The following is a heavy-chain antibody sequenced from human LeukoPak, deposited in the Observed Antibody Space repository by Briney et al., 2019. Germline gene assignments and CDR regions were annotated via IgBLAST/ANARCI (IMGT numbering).Heavy chain of an antibody. D-gene: IGHD6-13*01. Sequence: ASVKVSCKASGYTFTSYDINWVRQATGQGLEWMGWMNPNSGNTGYAQKFQGRVTMTRNTSISTAYMELSSLRSEDTAVYHCARGKSFRHSRPIDPWGQGTLVTVSS. V-gene: IGHV1-8*01. CDR3: ARGKSFRHSRPIDP. CDR1: GYTFTSYD. CDR2: MNPNSGNT. J-gene: IGHJ5*02.